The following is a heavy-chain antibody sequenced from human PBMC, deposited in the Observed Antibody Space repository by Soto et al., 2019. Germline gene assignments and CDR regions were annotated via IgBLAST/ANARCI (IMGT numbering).Heavy chain of an antibody. CDR1: GFSLRTYA. CDR2: IWYDGTKK. D-gene: IGHD1-26*01. V-gene: IGHV3-33*01. CDR3: ARDVLTTVGGNDNWFDP. Sequence: GGSLRLSCAASGFSLRTYAMHWLRRAPGKGLEWVAFIWYDGTKKFYANSVKGRSTICKDNSNNILYLQMRGLRVEDTAVYSCARDVLTTVGGNDNWFDPWGQGTLVTVSS. J-gene: IGHJ5*02.